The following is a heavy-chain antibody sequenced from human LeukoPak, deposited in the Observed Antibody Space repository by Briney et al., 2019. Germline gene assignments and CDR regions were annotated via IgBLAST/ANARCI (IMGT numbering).Heavy chain of an antibody. D-gene: IGHD2-2*02. Sequence: GGSLRLSCAASGFTFSSSAMSWVRQVPGKGLEWVSGISASGGSTYYADSVRGRFTISRDNSKNTLYVQMNSLRDEDTAVYYCAKCRGTSCYREDAFDVWGQGTMVTVSS. J-gene: IGHJ3*01. CDR2: ISASGGST. V-gene: IGHV3-23*01. CDR3: AKCRGTSCYREDAFDV. CDR1: GFTFSSSA.